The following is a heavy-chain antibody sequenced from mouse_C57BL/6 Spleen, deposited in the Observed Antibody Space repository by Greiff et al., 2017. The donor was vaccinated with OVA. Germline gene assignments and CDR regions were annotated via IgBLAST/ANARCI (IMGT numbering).Heavy chain of an antibody. V-gene: IGHV1-82*01. Sequence: VQLQQSGPELVKPGASVKISCKASGYAFSSSWMNWVKQRPGKGLEWIGRIYPGDGDTNYNGKFKGKATLTADKSSSTAYMQLSSLTSEDSAVYFCARTVDAMDYWGQGTSVTVSS. CDR2: IYPGDGDT. D-gene: IGHD1-1*01. J-gene: IGHJ4*01. CDR1: GYAFSSSW. CDR3: ARTVDAMDY.